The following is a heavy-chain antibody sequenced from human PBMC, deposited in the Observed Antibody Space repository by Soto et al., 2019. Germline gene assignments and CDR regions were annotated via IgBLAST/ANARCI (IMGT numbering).Heavy chain of an antibody. D-gene: IGHD2-2*01. CDR3: ARKILGSTSRPNYWYFDL. Sequence: EVQLLESGGGLVQPGGSLRLSCAGSGFTFINYAMNWVRQAPGKGLEWVSSISGGGDATFFADSVRGRFTISRDNSKNAVTLQMNSLGVDDTGVYYCARKILGSTSRPNYWYFDLWGRGTLVTVSS. J-gene: IGHJ2*01. V-gene: IGHV3-23*01. CDR1: GFTFINYA. CDR2: ISGGGDAT.